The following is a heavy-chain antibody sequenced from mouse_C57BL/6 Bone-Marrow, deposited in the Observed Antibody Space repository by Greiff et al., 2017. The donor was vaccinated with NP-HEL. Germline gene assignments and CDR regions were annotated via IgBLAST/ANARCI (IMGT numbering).Heavy chain of an antibody. CDR3: AKDGSSYGYFDV. J-gene: IGHJ1*03. D-gene: IGHD1-1*01. V-gene: IGHV2-3*01. CDR2: IGGDGST. Sequence: QVQLQQSGPGLVAPSQSLSITCTVSGFSLTSYGVSWVRQPPGQGLEWLGVIGGDGSTNYHSALISRLSISKDNSKSQVFLKLNSLQTDDTATYYCAKDGSSYGYFDVWGTGTTVTVSS. CDR1: GFSLTSYG.